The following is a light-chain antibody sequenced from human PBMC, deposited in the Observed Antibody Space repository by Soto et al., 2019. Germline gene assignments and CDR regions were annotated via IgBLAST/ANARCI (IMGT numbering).Light chain of an antibody. CDR3: TSYAAGKNVV. CDR2: EVN. CDR1: SSDVGNYNY. Sequence: QSVLPQPPSASGSPGQSVTISCTGTSSDVGNYNYVSWYQQYPGKAPKLMIYEVNKRPSGVPDRFSGSKSGNTAPLTVSGLQAEDEADYYCTSYAAGKNVVFGGGTKVTVL. J-gene: IGLJ2*01. V-gene: IGLV2-8*01.